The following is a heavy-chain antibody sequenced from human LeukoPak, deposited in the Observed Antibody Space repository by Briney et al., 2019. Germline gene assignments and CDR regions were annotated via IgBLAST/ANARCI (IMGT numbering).Heavy chain of an antibody. CDR1: GFTFSSHA. CDR2: ISISGDST. CDR3: ANEIRPNDY. Sequence: GGSLRLSCAVSGFTFSSHAMTWVRQAPGKGLQWVSSISISGDSTYYADSVKGRFTISRGNSKNTLYLQMNSLRADDTAVYYCANEIRPNDYWGQGTLVTVSS. V-gene: IGHV3-23*01. J-gene: IGHJ4*02.